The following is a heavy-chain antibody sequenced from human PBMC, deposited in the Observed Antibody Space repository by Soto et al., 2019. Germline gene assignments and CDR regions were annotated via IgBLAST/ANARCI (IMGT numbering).Heavy chain of an antibody. CDR3: ASLPARRPNPMIAAATAGS. Sequence: QVQLKQWGAGLLKPSETLSLTCAVQGGAFSGYSWSWIRQFPGKEMEWSGEINDSTGAPYNPSLKSRVTIPVDTPKTQFSLNPGSVTAADAATYYCASLPARRPNPMIAAATAGSWGPGTLGTVSS. D-gene: IGHD1-1*01. V-gene: IGHV4-34*02. CDR2: INDSTGA. CDR1: GGAFSGYS. J-gene: IGHJ4*02.